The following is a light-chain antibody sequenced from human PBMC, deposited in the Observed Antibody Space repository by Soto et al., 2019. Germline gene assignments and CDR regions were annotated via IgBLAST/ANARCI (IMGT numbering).Light chain of an antibody. V-gene: IGKV1-12*01. CDR1: QGINSW. J-gene: IGKJ4*01. CDR3: QQANSFPLLT. Sequence: DIQMTQSPSSVSASVGDRVTITCRASQGINSWLAWYQQKPGKAPKLLIYAASSLQSGVPSRFSGSGSGTAFTLTISSLQPEDFAPYYCQQANSFPLLTFGGGTKVEIK. CDR2: AAS.